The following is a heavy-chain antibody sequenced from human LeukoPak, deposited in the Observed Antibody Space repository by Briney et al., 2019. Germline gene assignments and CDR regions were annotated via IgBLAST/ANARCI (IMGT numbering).Heavy chain of an antibody. D-gene: IGHD2-2*01. Sequence: SETLSLTCTVSGGSISSYYWSWIRQPPGKGLEWIGYIYYSGSTNYNPSLKSRVTISVDTSKNQFSLKLSSVTAADTAVYYCARDLGYCNSTSCYPRPGYWGQGTLVTVSS. CDR1: GGSISSYY. CDR2: IYYSGST. J-gene: IGHJ4*02. CDR3: ARDLGYCNSTSCYPRPGY. V-gene: IGHV4-59*01.